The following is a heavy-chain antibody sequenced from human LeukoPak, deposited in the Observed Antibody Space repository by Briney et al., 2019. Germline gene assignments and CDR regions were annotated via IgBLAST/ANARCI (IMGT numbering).Heavy chain of an antibody. D-gene: IGHD6-13*01. V-gene: IGHV7-4-1*02. Sequence: ASVKVSCKTSGYTFTSYSMNWVRQAPGQGLEWMGWINTNTGNPTYAQGFTGRFVFSLDTSVSTAYLQISSLKAADTAVYYCARGGPAPGTVYPFDYWGQGTLVTVSS. J-gene: IGHJ4*02. CDR1: GYTFTSYS. CDR3: ARGGPAPGTVYPFDY. CDR2: INTNTGNP.